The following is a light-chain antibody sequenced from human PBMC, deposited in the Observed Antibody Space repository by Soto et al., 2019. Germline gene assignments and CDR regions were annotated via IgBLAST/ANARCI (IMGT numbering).Light chain of an antibody. CDR1: QSVSGW. CDR2: KAS. Sequence: IQMTQSPSTLSASVGDTVTVTCRASQSVSGWLAWYQQKPGKAPKLLIYKASTLKSGVPSRFSGSGSGTEFTLTISSLQPDDFATYYCQHYNSYSEAFGQGTKVDNK. CDR3: QHYNSYSEA. J-gene: IGKJ1*01. V-gene: IGKV1-5*03.